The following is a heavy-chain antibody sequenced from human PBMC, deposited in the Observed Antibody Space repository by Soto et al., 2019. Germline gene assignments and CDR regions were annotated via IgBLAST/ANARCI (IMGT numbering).Heavy chain of an antibody. D-gene: IGHD2-21*01. CDR1: GFTFSSYA. CDR3: AKYFGGVAAGTLAS. V-gene: IGHV3-23*01. CDR2: IIAGVGST. Sequence: PGGSLRLSCAASGFTFSSYAMTWVRQAPGKGLEWVSAIIAGVGSTYYADPVKGRFTISRDSSKNTLYLQMNSLRAEDTAIYYCAKYFGGVAAGTLASWGQGTLVTVSS. J-gene: IGHJ4*02.